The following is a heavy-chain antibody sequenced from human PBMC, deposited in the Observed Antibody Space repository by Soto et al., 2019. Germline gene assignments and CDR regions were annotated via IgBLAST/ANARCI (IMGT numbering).Heavy chain of an antibody. CDR1: GGSISSGDYY. Sequence: PSETLSLTCTVSGGSISSGDYYWSWIRQPPGKGLEWIGYIYYSGSTYYNPSLKSRVTISVDTSKNQFSLKLSSVTAADTAVYYCARDEYCSSTSCYTYYYYGMDVWGQGTTVTVSS. CDR2: IYYSGST. D-gene: IGHD2-2*02. J-gene: IGHJ6*02. V-gene: IGHV4-30-4*01. CDR3: ARDEYCSSTSCYTYYYYGMDV.